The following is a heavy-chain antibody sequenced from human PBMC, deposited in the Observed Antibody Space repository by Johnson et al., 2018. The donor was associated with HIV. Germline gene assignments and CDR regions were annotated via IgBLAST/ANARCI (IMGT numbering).Heavy chain of an antibody. CDR2: ISYDGSNK. V-gene: IGHV3-30*04. CDR1: GFTFSSYA. Sequence: QVQLVESGGGVVQPGRSLRLSCAASGFTFSSYAMHWVRQAPGKGLAWVAVISYDGSNKYYADSVTGRFTISRDNSKNTLYLQMNSVRAEDTAVYYCARDQGYDSSGFDAFDIWGQGTMVTVSS. J-gene: IGHJ3*02. CDR3: ARDQGYDSSGFDAFDI. D-gene: IGHD3-22*01.